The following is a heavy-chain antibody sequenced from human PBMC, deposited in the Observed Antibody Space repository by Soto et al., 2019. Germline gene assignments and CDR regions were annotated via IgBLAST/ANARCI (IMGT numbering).Heavy chain of an antibody. CDR1: GYSFTSYW. V-gene: IGHV5-10-1*01. D-gene: IGHD5-18*01. CDR3: ASTTKNSYGYSLYYYYGMDV. J-gene: IGHJ6*02. CDR2: IDPSDSYT. Sequence: PGESLKISCKGSGYSFTSYWISWVRQMPGKGLEWMGRIDPSDSYTNYSPSFQGHVTISADKSISTAYLQWSSLKASDTAMYYCASTTKNSYGYSLYYYYGMDVWGQGTTVTVSS.